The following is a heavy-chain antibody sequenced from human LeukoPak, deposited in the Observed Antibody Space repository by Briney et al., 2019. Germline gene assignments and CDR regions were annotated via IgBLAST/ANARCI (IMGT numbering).Heavy chain of an antibody. D-gene: IGHD3-22*01. Sequence: SETLSLTGTVSGGSIFSYYWNWIRQPPGKGLEWIGYIYPNGITSYNPSLRSRGTISIATSKNQFSLRLRSVTAADTAIYYCARRAYYDTSGYYRTSGYFDLWGRGTLVTVSS. J-gene: IGHJ2*01. CDR3: ARRAYYDTSGYYRTSGYFDL. CDR1: GGSIFSYY. V-gene: IGHV4-4*08. CDR2: IYPNGIT.